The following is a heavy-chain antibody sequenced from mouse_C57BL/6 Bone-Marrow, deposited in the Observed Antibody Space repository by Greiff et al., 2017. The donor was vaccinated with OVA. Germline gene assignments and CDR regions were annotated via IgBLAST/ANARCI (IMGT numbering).Heavy chain of an antibody. Sequence: EVQVVESVAELVRPGASVKLSCTASGFNIKNTYMHWVKQRPEQGLEWIGRIDPANGNTKYAPKFQGKATITAATPSNTAYLQLSSLTSEDAAIDYGARGDGYYVDYWGQGTTLTVSS. J-gene: IGHJ2*01. CDR2: IDPANGNT. V-gene: IGHV14-3*01. CDR1: GFNIKNTY. CDR3: ARGDGYYVDY. D-gene: IGHD2-3*01.